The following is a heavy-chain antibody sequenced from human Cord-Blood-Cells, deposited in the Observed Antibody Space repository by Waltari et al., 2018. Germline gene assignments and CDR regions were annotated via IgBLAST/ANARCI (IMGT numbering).Heavy chain of an antibody. V-gene: IGHV1-2*02. J-gene: IGHJ3*02. CDR1: GYTFTGYY. Sequence: QVQLVQSGAEVKKPGASVKVSCKASGYTFTGYYMNWVRQAPGQGFEWRGWINPNSGGKNYAQRLQGRVTMTRDPSISTAYMELSRLRSDDTAVYYCARDAFDIWGQGTMVTVSS. CDR3: ARDAFDI. CDR2: INPNSGGK.